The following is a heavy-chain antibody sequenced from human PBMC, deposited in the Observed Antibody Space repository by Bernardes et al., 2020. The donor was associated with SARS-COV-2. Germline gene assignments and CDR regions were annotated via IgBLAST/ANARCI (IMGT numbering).Heavy chain of an antibody. CDR1: GFTFSSYW. CDR2: IKQDGSEK. Sequence: GGSLRLSCAASGFTFSSYWMSWVRQAPGKGLEWVANIKQDGSEKYYVDSVKGRFTISRDNAKNSLYLQMNSLRAEDTAVYYCALNSMRGAVAGTPYFDYWGQGTLVTVSS. D-gene: IGHD6-19*01. CDR3: ALNSMRGAVAGTPYFDY. J-gene: IGHJ4*02. V-gene: IGHV3-7*01.